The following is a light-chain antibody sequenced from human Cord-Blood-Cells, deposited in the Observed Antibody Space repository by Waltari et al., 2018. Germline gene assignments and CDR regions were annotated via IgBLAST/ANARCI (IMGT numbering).Light chain of an antibody. CDR1: SSDVGVYNY. Sequence: QSALTQPASVSGSPGQSITISCTGTSSDVGVYNYVSWYQQHPGKAPKLMIYDVSKRPSGVSTRFSGSKSGNTASLTISGLQAEDEADYYCSSYTSSSTYVFGTGTKVTVL. CDR3: SSYTSSSTYV. CDR2: DVS. V-gene: IGLV2-14*01. J-gene: IGLJ1*01.